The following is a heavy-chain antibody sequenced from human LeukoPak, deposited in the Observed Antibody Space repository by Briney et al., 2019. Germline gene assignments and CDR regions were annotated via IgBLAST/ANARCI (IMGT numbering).Heavy chain of an antibody. CDR3: ARMREIAATGISGGDY. Sequence: ETPCLTCAVYGGSFSGFYWSWIRQPPGKGLEWIGEIHHSGSTNYNPSLKSRVTISVDTSKNQFSLKLSSVTAADTAVYYCARMREIAATGISGGDYWGPGTMVTVSS. CDR2: IHHSGST. V-gene: IGHV4-34*01. J-gene: IGHJ4*02. D-gene: IGHD6-13*01. CDR1: GGSFSGFY.